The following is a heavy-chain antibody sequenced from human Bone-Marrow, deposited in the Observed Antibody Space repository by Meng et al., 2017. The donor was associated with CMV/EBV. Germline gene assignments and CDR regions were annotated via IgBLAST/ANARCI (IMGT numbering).Heavy chain of an antibody. J-gene: IGHJ3*02. D-gene: IGHD2-2*01. V-gene: IGHV3-13*01. CDR1: GFTFSSYD. Sequence: GGSLRLSCAASGFTFSSYDMHWVRQATGKGLEWVSAIGTAGDTYYPGSVKGRFTISRENAKNSLYLQMNSLRAGDTAVYHCARQLGYCSSTNCYPGAFDIWGQGTMVTVSS. CDR3: ARQLGYCSSTNCYPGAFDI. CDR2: IGTAGDT.